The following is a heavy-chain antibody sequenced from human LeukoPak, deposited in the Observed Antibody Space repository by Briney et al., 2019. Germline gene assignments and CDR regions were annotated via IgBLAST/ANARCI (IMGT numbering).Heavy chain of an antibody. CDR1: GFTFSNYW. V-gene: IGHV3-7*03. J-gene: IGHJ4*02. Sequence: PGGSLRLSCAASGFTFSNYWMSWVRQAPGKGLEWVANIKGDGSYKYYVDSVKGRFTISRDNAKSSVYLQMNTLRAEDTAVYYCATSADSSGNDWGQGILVTVSS. CDR2: IKGDGSYK. D-gene: IGHD3-22*01. CDR3: ATSADSSGND.